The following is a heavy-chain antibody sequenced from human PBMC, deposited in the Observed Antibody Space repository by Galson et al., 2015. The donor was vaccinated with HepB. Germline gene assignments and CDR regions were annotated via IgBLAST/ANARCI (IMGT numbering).Heavy chain of an antibody. V-gene: IGHV1-8*01. D-gene: IGHD6-19*01. J-gene: IGHJ6*02. Sequence: SVKVSCKASGYTFTSYDINWVRQATGQGLEWMGWMNPNSGNTGYAQKFQGRVTMTRNTSISTAYMGLSSLRSEDTAVYYCARGFDSSGWYWSDYYYYYGMDVWGQGTTVTVSS. CDR3: ARGFDSSGWYWSDYYYYYGMDV. CDR2: MNPNSGNT. CDR1: GYTFTSYD.